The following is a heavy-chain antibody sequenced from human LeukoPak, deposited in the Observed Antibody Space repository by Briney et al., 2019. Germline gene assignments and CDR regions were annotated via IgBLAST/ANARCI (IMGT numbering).Heavy chain of an antibody. CDR3: AREGFTMVRGAGYYFDY. CDR1: GFTFSSYS. CDR2: ISSSSSYI. V-gene: IGHV3-21*01. J-gene: IGHJ4*02. D-gene: IGHD3-10*01. Sequence: GGSLRLSCAASGFTFSSYSMNWVRQAPGKGPEWVSSISSSSSYIYYADSVKGRFTISRDNAKNSLYLQMNSLRAEDTAVYYCAREGFTMVRGAGYYFDYWGQGTLVTVSS.